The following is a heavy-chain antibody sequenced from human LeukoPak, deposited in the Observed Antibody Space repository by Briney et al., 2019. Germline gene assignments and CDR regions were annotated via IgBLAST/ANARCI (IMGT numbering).Heavy chain of an antibody. CDR1: GFTFGSYA. D-gene: IGHD3-9*01. J-gene: IGHJ4*02. Sequence: GGSLRLSCAASGFTFGSYAMSWVRQAPGKGLEWVSAISGSGGSTYYADSVKGRFTISRDNSKNTLYLQMNSLRAEDTAVYYCATYYDILTNYFDYWGQGTLVTVSS. CDR2: ISGSGGST. CDR3: ATYYDILTNYFDY. V-gene: IGHV3-23*01.